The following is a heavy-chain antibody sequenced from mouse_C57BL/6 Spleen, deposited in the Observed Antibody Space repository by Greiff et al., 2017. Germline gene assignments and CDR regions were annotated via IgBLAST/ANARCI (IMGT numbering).Heavy chain of an antibody. J-gene: IGHJ3*01. CDR2: IDPSDSYT. D-gene: IGHD2-4*01. Sequence: QVQLQQSGAELVKPGASVKLSCKASGYTFTSYWMPWVKQRPGQGLEWIGEIDPSDSYTNYNQKFKGKATLTVDTSSSTACMQLSSLTSEDSAVYYGAGYDFEFAGWGQGTLVTVAA. CDR3: AGYDFEFAG. CDR1: GYTFTSYW. V-gene: IGHV1-50*01.